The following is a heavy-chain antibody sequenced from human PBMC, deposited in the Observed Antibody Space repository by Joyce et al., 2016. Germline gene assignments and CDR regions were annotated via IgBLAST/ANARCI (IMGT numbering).Heavy chain of an antibody. CDR3: ARSQWLAPLMY. D-gene: IGHD6-19*01. CDR1: SGPFSGFF. J-gene: IGHJ4*02. Sequence: QVQLQQWGAGLLKTSETLSLTCAVYSGPFSGFFWRWVRQPPGKSLEWIGDITNSGATHYNPSLKSRLTMSVDTSRKEFSLKLSSVTVADTAIYYCARSQWLAPLMYWGQGTPVTVSS. V-gene: IGHV4-34*02. CDR2: ITNSGAT.